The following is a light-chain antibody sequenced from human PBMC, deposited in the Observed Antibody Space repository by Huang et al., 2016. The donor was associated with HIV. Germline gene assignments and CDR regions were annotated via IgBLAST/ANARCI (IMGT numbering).Light chain of an antibody. V-gene: IGKV1-33*01. J-gene: IGKJ4*01. CDR1: QDISNY. Sequence: DIQMTQSPSSLSASVGDRVTITCQASQDISNYLNWYQQKPGKAPKLLLYDASNLETGVPSRFSGSGSGTDFTFTISSLQPEDIATYYCQQYDNLPRFGGGTKVEIK. CDR3: QQYDNLPR. CDR2: DAS.